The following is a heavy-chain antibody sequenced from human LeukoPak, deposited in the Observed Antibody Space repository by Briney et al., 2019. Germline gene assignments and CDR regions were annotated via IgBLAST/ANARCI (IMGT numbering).Heavy chain of an antibody. CDR2: TKKDGSEK. CDR1: GFTFSSYW. J-gene: IGHJ4*02. D-gene: IGHD2-21*01. V-gene: IGHV3-7*01. Sequence: GGSLRLSCGASGFTFSSYWMSWVRQAPGKGLEWVANTKKDGSEKYYVDSVKGRFTISRDNAKNSLYLQMNSLRVEDTAVYYCVREGYFVFDFWGQGALVTVSS. CDR3: VREGYFVFDF.